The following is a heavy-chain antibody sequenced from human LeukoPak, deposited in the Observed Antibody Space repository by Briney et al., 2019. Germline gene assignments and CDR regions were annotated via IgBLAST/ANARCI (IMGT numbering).Heavy chain of an antibody. Sequence: PGGSLRLSCAASGFTVSSNYMSWVRQAPGKGLEWVSVIYSGGSTYYADSVRGRFTISRDNANKSLYLQMNGLRDDDTAVYYCARLGSLTAFDYWGQGTLVTVSS. V-gene: IGHV3-53*01. CDR2: IYSGGST. D-gene: IGHD2-15*01. J-gene: IGHJ4*02. CDR3: ARLGSLTAFDY. CDR1: GFTVSSNY.